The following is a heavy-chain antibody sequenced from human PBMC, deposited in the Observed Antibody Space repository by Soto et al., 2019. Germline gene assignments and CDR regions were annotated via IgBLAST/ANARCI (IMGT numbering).Heavy chain of an antibody. J-gene: IGHJ4*02. CDR1: GYTFTSYD. CDR3: ARGLAAVYYDILTGRVYFDY. V-gene: IGHV1-8*01. CDR2: MNPNSGNT. Sequence: GASVKVSCKASGYTFTSYDINWVRQATGQGLEWMGWMNPNSGNTGYAQKFQGRVTMTRNTSISTAYMELSSLRSEDTAVYYCARGLAAVYYDILTGRVYFDYWGQGTLVTVSS. D-gene: IGHD3-9*01.